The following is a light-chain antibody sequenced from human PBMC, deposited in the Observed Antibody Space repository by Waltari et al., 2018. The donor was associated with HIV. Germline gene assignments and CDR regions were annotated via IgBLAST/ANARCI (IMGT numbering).Light chain of an antibody. CDR3: ASWDDNLNSWV. V-gene: IGLV1-47*01. CDR2: KNN. CDR1: DSNIGSNY. J-gene: IGLJ3*02. Sequence: QSVVTQPPSASGTPGQRVTISCSGSDSNIGSNYVYWYQDLPGTAPKLLIYKNNQRSSGVPDRSSGSKSDTSASLAISGLRSEDEADYYCASWDDNLNSWVFGGGTKLTVL.